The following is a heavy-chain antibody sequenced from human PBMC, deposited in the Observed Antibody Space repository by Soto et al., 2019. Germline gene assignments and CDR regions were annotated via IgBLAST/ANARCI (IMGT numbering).Heavy chain of an antibody. D-gene: IGHD2-2*01. Sequence: QVHLLESGPGLVEPSGTLSLTCTVSGGSISSRNRWSWVRQSPGKGLEWIGAVCHSGSTNSNPSLKGRVTISLDKSNNQFSLNLESMTAADAAVYFCANTRGLGLMDAWGKGTTVVVSS. J-gene: IGHJ6*03. CDR3: ANTRGLGLMDA. V-gene: IGHV4-4*02. CDR2: VCHSGST. CDR1: GGSISSRNR.